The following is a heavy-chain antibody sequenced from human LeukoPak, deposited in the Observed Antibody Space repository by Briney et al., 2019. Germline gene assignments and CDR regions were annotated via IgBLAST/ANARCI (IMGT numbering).Heavy chain of an antibody. D-gene: IGHD3-10*01. Sequence: SETLSLTCTVSGGSISSGSYYWSWIRQPAGKGLEWIGRIYTSGSINYNPSLKSRVTITVDTSKNQFSLMLSSVTAADTAVYYCVGGSGSYYRVYFDHWGQGTLVTVSS. CDR3: VGGSGSYYRVYFDH. CDR1: GGSISSGSYY. V-gene: IGHV4-61*02. J-gene: IGHJ4*02. CDR2: IYTSGSI.